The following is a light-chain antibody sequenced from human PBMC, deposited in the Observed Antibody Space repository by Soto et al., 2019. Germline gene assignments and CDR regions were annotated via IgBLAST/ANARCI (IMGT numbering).Light chain of an antibody. CDR2: GAT. CDR1: EGISYY. J-gene: IGKJ1*01. Sequence: DIQMTQSPSAMSASVGDRVTITCRASEGISYYLAWFQQKPGKVPKRMIYGATNLPSGIPSRFRGSGYGTEFTLTISSLQPEDSATYYCLHHNYYPPAFGQGTKVEIK. CDR3: LHHNYYPPA. V-gene: IGKV1-17*03.